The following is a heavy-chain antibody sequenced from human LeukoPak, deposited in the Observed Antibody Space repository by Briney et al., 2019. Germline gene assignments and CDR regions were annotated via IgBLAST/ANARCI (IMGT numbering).Heavy chain of an antibody. D-gene: IGHD3-16*02. CDR3: ARDENGYVWGSFRA. CDR2: IYYSGST. Sequence: SETLSLTCTVSGGSISSYYWSWIRQPPGKGLEWIGYIYYSGSTNYNPSLKSRVTISVDTSKNQFSLKLSSVTAADTAVYYCARDENGYVWGSFRAWGQGTLVTVSS. J-gene: IGHJ5*02. CDR1: GGSISSYY. V-gene: IGHV4-59*12.